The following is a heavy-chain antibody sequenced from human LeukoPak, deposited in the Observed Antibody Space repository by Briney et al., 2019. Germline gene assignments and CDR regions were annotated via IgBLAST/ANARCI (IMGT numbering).Heavy chain of an antibody. D-gene: IGHD5-18*01. V-gene: IGHV4-4*07. CDR2: INISGNT. J-gene: IGHJ6*03. Sequence: SETLSLTCTVSGDSITSYYWSWIRQPAGKGLEWIGRINISGNTNYNPSLKSRVTISVDTSKNQFSLKLTSVTAADTAVYYCARTTEGGYTYGYFYYYYMDVWGKGTTVTISS. CDR3: ARTTEGGYTYGYFYYYYMDV. CDR1: GDSITSYY.